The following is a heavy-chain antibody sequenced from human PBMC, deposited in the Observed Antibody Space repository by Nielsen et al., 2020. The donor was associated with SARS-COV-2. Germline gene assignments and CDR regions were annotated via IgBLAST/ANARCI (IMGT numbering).Heavy chain of an antibody. CDR1: GGSISRSSYY. CDR2: IYYSGST. Sequence: SETLSLTCTVSGGSISRSSYYWGWIRQPPGKGLEWIGSIYYSGSTYYNPSLKSRVTISVDTSKNQFSLKLSSVTAADTAVYYCARHAGRKMTTILPAEYFQHWGQGTLVTVSS. CDR3: ARHAGRKMTTILPAEYFQH. V-gene: IGHV4-39*01. J-gene: IGHJ1*01. D-gene: IGHD5-24*01.